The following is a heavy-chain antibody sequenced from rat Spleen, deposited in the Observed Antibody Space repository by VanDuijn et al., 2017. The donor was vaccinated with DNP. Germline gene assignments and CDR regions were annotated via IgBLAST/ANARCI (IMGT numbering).Heavy chain of an antibody. CDR2: ISYESSST. Sequence: EVQLVESGGGLVQPGRSMKLSCAASGFTFSSFSMAWVRQSTKGLEWVASISYESSSTYYGDSVKGRFTISRDDAKSTLYLQMNSLRSEDTATYYCARQLYLPLFDYWGQGVMVTVSS. V-gene: IGHV5-22*01. J-gene: IGHJ2*01. CDR3: ARQLYLPLFDY. CDR1: GFTFSSFS. D-gene: IGHD1-2*01.